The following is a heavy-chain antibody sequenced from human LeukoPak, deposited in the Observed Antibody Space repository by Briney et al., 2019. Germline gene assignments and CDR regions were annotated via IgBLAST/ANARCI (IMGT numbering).Heavy chain of an antibody. D-gene: IGHD3-3*01. Sequence: ASVKVSCKASGYTFTGYYMHWVRQALGQGLEWMGRINPNSGGTNYAQKFQGRVTMTRDTSISTAYMELSRLRSDDTAVYYCARDPAIFGVVSWYYFDYWGQGTLVTVSS. CDR2: INPNSGGT. CDR1: GYTFTGYY. CDR3: ARDPAIFGVVSWYYFDY. J-gene: IGHJ4*02. V-gene: IGHV1-2*06.